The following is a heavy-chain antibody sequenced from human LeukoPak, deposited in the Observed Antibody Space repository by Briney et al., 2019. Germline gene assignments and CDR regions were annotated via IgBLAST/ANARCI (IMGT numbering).Heavy chain of an antibody. V-gene: IGHV5-51*01. D-gene: IGHD1-1*01. CDR3: ARYSEETGTTPYYYGMDV. CDR2: IYPGDSDT. CDR1: GYSFTSYR. Sequence: GESLKISCKGSGYSFTSYRIGWVRQMPGKGLEWMGIIYPGDSDTRYSPSFQGQVTISADKSISTAYLQWSSLKASDTAMYYCARYSEETGTTPYYYGMDVWGQGTTVTVSS. J-gene: IGHJ6*02.